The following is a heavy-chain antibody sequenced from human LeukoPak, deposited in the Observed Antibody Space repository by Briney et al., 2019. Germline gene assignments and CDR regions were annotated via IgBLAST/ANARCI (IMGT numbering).Heavy chain of an antibody. CDR1: GFTFSSYA. D-gene: IGHD3-10*01. Sequence: GGSLRLSCAASGFTFSSYAMSWVRQAPGKGLEWVSAISGSGGSTYYADSVKGRFTISRDNSKNTLYLQMNSLRTEDTAVYYCAKNRPQLLWFGELFLFDYWGQGTLVTVSS. CDR2: ISGSGGST. CDR3: AKNRPQLLWFGELFLFDY. J-gene: IGHJ4*02. V-gene: IGHV3-23*01.